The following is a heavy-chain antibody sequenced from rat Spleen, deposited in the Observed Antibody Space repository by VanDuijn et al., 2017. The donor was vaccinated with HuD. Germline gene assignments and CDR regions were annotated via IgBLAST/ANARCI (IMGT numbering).Heavy chain of an antibody. V-gene: IGHV5-17*01. J-gene: IGHJ2*01. CDR1: GFTFSDYD. CDR2: ILSDGTT. Sequence: EVQLVESGGGLVQPGRSLKLSCAASGFTFSDYDMAWVRQAPKKGLEWVTTILSDGTTYYRDSVKGRFAISRDNTKSTLYLQMDSLRSEDTATYYCAETYGFAYWGQGVMVTVSS. D-gene: IGHD2-2*01. CDR3: AETYGFAY.